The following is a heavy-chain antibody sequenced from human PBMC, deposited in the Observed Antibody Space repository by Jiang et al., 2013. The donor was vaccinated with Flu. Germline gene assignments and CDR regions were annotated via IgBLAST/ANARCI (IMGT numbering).Heavy chain of an antibody. CDR3: ARGRVGAFGKGLR. CDR2: IIPILGIA. Sequence: SGAEVKKPGSSVKVSCKASGGTFSSYAISWVRQAPGQGLEWMGRIIPILGIANYAQKFQGRVTITADKSTSTAYMELSSLRSEDTAVYYCARGRVGAFGKGLRGGQGTLVTVSS. V-gene: IGHV1-69*04. J-gene: IGHJ4*02. D-gene: IGHD1-26*01. CDR1: GGTFSSYA.